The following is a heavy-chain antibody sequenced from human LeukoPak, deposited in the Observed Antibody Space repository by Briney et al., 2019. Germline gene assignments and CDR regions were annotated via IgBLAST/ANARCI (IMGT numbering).Heavy chain of an antibody. D-gene: IGHD3-10*01. V-gene: IGHV1-2*02. Sequence: VASVKVSCKASGYIFTGYYMHWVRQAPGQGLEWMGWINPNSGGTKYAQKFQGRVTMTRDTSISTAYMELSRLRSDDTAVYYCARAAGVYGSGIYAFDIWGQGTMVTVSS. CDR1: GYIFTGYY. CDR2: INPNSGGT. J-gene: IGHJ3*02. CDR3: ARAAGVYGSGIYAFDI.